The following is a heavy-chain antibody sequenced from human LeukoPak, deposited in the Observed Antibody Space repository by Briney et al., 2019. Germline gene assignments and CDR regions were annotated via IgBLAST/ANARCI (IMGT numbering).Heavy chain of an antibody. CDR3: ARPPFT. V-gene: IGHV5-51*01. CDR1: GYTFPNYW. CDR2: IYPGDSDT. J-gene: IGHJ3*01. Sequence: GESLKISCKGSGYTFPNYWIGWVRQMPGKGLEWMGTIYPGDSDTRYSPSFQGQVTISVDKSISTAYLQWSSLKASDTAMYYCARPPFTWGQGTMVTVSS.